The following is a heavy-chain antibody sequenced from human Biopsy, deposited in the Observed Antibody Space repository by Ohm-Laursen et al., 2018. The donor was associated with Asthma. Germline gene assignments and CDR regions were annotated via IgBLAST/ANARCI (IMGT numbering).Heavy chain of an antibody. CDR2: ISWNSGNI. D-gene: IGHD3-22*01. CDR1: GFTFEDYA. V-gene: IGHV3-9*01. CDR3: AKSADYYDSTDYLDF. J-gene: IGHJ4*01. Sequence: SLRLSCTASGFTFEDYAMHWVRQSTGKGLEWVSSISWNSGNIDYADSVKGRFTISRDNAKNSLYLQMQSLRPEDTAFYYCAKSADYYDSTDYLDFWGRGTLVTVSS.